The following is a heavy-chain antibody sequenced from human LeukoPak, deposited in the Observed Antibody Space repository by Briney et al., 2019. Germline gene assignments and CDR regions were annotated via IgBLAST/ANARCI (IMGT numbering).Heavy chain of an antibody. D-gene: IGHD4-17*01. J-gene: IGHJ5*02. CDR1: GFTFGIYA. V-gene: IGHV3-23*01. CDR3: AKDLVQGTKVTTLYA. CDR2: ISGSGGRT. Sequence: PGGSLRLSCAASGFTFGIYAMSWVRQAPGKGLEWVSGISGSGGRTYYADSVKGRFTISRDNSKNTLYVQMNSLRAEDTAVYYCAKDLVQGTKVTTLYAWGQGTLVTVSS.